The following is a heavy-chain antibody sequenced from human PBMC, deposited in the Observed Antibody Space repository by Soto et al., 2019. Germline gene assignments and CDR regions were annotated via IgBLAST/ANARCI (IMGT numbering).Heavy chain of an antibody. D-gene: IGHD2-2*01. CDR3: ARMIWDCTTTSCSDYYYGLDV. Sequence: ASVKVSCKASGYTFTSYDINWARQATGQGLEWMGWVTPNSGNTGYAQKFQGRVTMTRSTSMSTAYMELSSLKSEDTAVYYCARMIWDCTTTSCSDYYYGLDVWGQGTTVTVSS. J-gene: IGHJ6*02. V-gene: IGHV1-8*01. CDR1: GYTFTSYD. CDR2: VTPNSGNT.